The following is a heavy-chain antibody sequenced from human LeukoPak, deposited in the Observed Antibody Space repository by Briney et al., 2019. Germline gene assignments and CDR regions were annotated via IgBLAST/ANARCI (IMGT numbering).Heavy chain of an antibody. V-gene: IGHV1-69*13. CDR2: IIPIFGTA. Sequence: GASVKVSCKASGGTFSSYAISWVRQAPEQGLEWMGGIIPIFGTANYAQKFQGRVTITADESTSTAYMELSSLRSEDTAVYYCARSGFGVVIYDAFDIWGQGIMVTVSS. CDR1: GGTFSSYA. D-gene: IGHD3-3*01. J-gene: IGHJ3*02. CDR3: ARSGFGVVIYDAFDI.